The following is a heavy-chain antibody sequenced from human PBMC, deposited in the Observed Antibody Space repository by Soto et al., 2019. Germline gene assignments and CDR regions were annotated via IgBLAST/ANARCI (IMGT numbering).Heavy chain of an antibody. Sequence: SETLSLTCAVSGVSISSGNWWTWVRQSPQRGLEYIGEIFHDGTANYYPSFERRVAISVDTSKNQFSLKLTSVTAADTAIYFCARLVYDTRLNYMYFDFWGQGTLVTVPS. J-gene: IGHJ4*02. CDR3: ARLVYDTRLNYMYFDF. V-gene: IGHV4-4*02. CDR1: GVSISSGNW. CDR2: IFHDGTA. D-gene: IGHD3-10*01.